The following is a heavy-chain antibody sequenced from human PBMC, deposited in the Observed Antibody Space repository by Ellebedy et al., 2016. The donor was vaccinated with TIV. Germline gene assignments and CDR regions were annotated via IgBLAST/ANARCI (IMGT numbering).Heavy chain of an antibody. Sequence: PGGSLRLSCAASGFTFSTYSMNWVRQAPGKGLEWISYISVGSTNIYYAGSVRGPFTISRDNAKNSLYLQMNSLRDEDTAVYYCTREISTRGRAFEIWGQGTMVIVSS. CDR3: TREISTRGRAFEI. CDR2: ISVGSTNI. CDR1: GFTFSTYS. D-gene: IGHD2-15*01. V-gene: IGHV3-48*02. J-gene: IGHJ3*02.